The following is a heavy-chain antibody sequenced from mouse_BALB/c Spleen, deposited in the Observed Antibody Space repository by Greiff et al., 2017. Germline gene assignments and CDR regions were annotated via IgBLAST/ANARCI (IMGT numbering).Heavy chain of an antibody. V-gene: IGHV1-87*01. Sequence: VQLQESGAELARPGASVKLSCKASGYTFTSYWMQWVKQRPGQGLEWIGAIYPGDGDTRYTQKFKGKATLTADKSSSTAYMQLSSLASEDSAVYYCARERTTASSYYAMDYWGQGTSVTVSS. CDR1: GYTFTSYW. D-gene: IGHD1-2*01. J-gene: IGHJ4*01. CDR3: ARERTTASSYYAMDY. CDR2: IYPGDGDT.